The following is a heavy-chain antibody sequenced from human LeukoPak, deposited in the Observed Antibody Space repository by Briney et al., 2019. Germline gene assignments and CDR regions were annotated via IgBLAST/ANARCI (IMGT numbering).Heavy chain of an antibody. J-gene: IGHJ4*02. CDR3: ASGVTMVRGVIITQPFDY. CDR2: IYSGGST. CDR1: GFTVSSNY. Sequence: GGSLRLSCAASGFTVSSNYMSWVRQAPGKGLEWVSVIYSGGSTYYADSVKGRFTISRDNSKNTLYLQTNSLRAEDTAVYYCASGVTMVRGVIITQPFDYWGQGTLVTVSS. V-gene: IGHV3-53*01. D-gene: IGHD3-10*01.